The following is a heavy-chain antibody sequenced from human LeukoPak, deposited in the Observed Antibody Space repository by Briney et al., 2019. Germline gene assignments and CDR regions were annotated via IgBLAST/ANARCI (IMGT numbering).Heavy chain of an antibody. V-gene: IGHV4-4*07. D-gene: IGHD3-22*01. CDR2: IYTSGST. CDR3: AMTYYYDSSAYYPYDY. CDR1: GFTFSNAW. Sequence: GSLRLSCAASGFTFSNAWMSWVRQAPGKGLEWIGRIYTSGSTNYNPSLKSRVTFSVDTSRNQFSLNLSSVTAADTAVYYCAMTYYYDSSAYYPYDYWGQGTLVTVSS. J-gene: IGHJ4*02.